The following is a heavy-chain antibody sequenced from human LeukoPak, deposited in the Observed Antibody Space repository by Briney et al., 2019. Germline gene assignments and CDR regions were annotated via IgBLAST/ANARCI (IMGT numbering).Heavy chain of an antibody. D-gene: IGHD3-22*01. Sequence: SETLSLTCTVSGGSISSGGCYWSWIRQPPGKGLEWIGEINHSGSTNYNPSLKSRVTISVDTSKNQFSLKLSSVTAADTAVYYCARGRFYYDSSGYSRSGWFDPWGQGTLVTVSS. V-gene: IGHV4-39*07. J-gene: IGHJ5*02. CDR2: INHSGST. CDR1: GGSISSGGCY. CDR3: ARGRFYYDSSGYSRSGWFDP.